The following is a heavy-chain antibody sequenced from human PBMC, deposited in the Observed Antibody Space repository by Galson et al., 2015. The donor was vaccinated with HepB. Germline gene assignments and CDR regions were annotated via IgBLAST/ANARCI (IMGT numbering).Heavy chain of an antibody. CDR3: ARSFAVITTMSNPYFDY. Sequence: SGAEVKKPGESLKISCEGSGFSFTSYWIAWVRQMPGKGLEWMGIIYPGDSDTRYSPSFQGQVTISADKSISTAYLQWSSLKASANTFYYRARSFAVITTMSNPYFDYWGQGTLVIVSS. J-gene: IGHJ4*02. V-gene: IGHV5-51*01. CDR2: IYPGDSDT. CDR1: GFSFTSYW. D-gene: IGHD3-22*01.